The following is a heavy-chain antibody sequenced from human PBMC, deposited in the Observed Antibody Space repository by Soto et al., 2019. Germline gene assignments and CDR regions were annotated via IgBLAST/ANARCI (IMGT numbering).Heavy chain of an antibody. J-gene: IGHJ4*02. CDR3: AREDFYRFDY. CDR2: IKEDGSAK. V-gene: IGHV3-7*01. Sequence: EVQLVESGGGLVQPGGSLRVSCAASGFTFTSYWMSWVRQAPGKGLEWVANIKEDGSAKYYLDSVKGRFTISRDNAKNSLELQMSSLRAEDTAVYYCAREDFYRFDYWGQGNLVTVSS. CDR1: GFTFTSYW.